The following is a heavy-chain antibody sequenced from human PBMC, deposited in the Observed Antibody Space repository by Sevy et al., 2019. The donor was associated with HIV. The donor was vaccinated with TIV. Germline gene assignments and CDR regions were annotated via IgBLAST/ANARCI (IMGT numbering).Heavy chain of an antibody. V-gene: IGHV1-46*01. J-gene: IGHJ5*02. Sequence: ASVKVSCKTSGYTFTRYYMHWVRQAPGQGLEWMGIINPSGGSTSYAQKFQGRVTMTRDTSTSTVYMELSSLRSEDTAVYYCARDSARIYSNYPNRFDPWGQGTLVTVSS. CDR3: ARDSARIYSNYPNRFDP. CDR1: GYTFTRYY. D-gene: IGHD4-4*01. CDR2: INPSGGST.